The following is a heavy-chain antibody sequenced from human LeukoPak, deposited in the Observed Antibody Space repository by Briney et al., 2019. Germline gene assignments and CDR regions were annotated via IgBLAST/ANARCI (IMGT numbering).Heavy chain of an antibody. CDR2: ITPIFGTA. J-gene: IGHJ4*02. CDR3: ARDWSYGIFPLYYFDY. Sequence: SVKVSCKASGGTFSSYAISWVRQAPGQGLEWMGGITPIFGTANYAQKFQGRVTITADESTSTAYMELSSLRSEDTAVYYCARDWSYGIFPLYYFDYWGQGTLVTVSS. CDR1: GGTFSSYA. D-gene: IGHD5-18*01. V-gene: IGHV1-69*01.